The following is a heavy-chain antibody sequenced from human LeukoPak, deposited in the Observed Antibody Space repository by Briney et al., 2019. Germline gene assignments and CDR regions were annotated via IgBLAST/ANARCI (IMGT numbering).Heavy chain of an antibody. D-gene: IGHD1-1*01. V-gene: IGHV4-31*01. J-gene: IGHJ5*02. CDR1: GASITGGGYY. CDR2: ISDSGST. CDR3: ASLRLRTRVNWFDP. Sequence: PSETLSLTCTVSGASITGGGYYWSWFRQPPGKGLEWIGYISDSGSTYYNPSLKSLFTISVYTSKNQFSLTLSSVTAADTAVYYCASLRLRTRVNWFDPWGQGTLVTVSS.